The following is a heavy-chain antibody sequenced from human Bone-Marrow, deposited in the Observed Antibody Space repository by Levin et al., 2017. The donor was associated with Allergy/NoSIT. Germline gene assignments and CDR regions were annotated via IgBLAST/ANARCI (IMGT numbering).Heavy chain of an antibody. CDR2: IYWDDDI. CDR3: AHQPPLHHIGSYFGY. V-gene: IGHV2-5*02. CDR1: GMSLSNTREG. J-gene: IGHJ4*02. D-gene: IGHD3-3*01. Sequence: SGPTLVKPPQTLTLTFTFSGMSLSNTREGVGWSRQPPGKALEWLALIYWDDDIRYSPSLRSRLTITKDTSKNHEVLAIPDVDPVDTATYFCAHQPPLHHIGSYFGYGGRGTLVTVSS.